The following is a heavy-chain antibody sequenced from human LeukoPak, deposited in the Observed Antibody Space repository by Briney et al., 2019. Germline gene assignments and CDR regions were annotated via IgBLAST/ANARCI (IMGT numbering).Heavy chain of an antibody. CDR2: INPRSGST. CDR1: VYTFTNYY. J-gene: IGHJ4*02. D-gene: IGHD3-10*01. V-gene: IGHV1-46*01. CDR3: ARDSREVLLWFGEFSP. Sequence: SSVKVSCKASVYTFTNYYIHWVRQAPGQGLEWMGIINPRSGSTSYAQKFHGRVSMTRDTCTSTIYMELSRLRSEDTAVYYCARDSREVLLWFGEFSPWGQGTLVTVSS.